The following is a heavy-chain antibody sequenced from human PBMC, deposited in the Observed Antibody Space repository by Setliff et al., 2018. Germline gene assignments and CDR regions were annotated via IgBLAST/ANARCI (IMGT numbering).Heavy chain of an antibody. Sequence: GGSLRLSCAASGFTFTNAWMSWVRQAPGKGLEWVGRVKSKSDGGTIDYAAPVEGRFTISRDDSRNTLSLQMNSLKTEDTAVYYCTTEPHYGSGYYYYMDVWGKGTTVTVSS. J-gene: IGHJ6*03. CDR1: GFTFTNAW. CDR2: VKSKSDGGTI. CDR3: TTEPHYGSGYYYYMDV. V-gene: IGHV3-15*01. D-gene: IGHD3-10*01.